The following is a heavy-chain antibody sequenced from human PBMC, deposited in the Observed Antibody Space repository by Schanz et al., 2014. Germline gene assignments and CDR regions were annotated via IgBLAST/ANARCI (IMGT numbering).Heavy chain of an antibody. V-gene: IGHV3-23*04. Sequence: EVQLVESGGGLVQPGGSLRLSCAASGFTFSAYAMTWVRQIPGKGLEWVSAISASGGTTYYADSVKGRFTISRDNSKNTLYLQMNGLRVEDTAVYYCARGGPAYYFDDWGQGTLVTVSS. CDR2: ISASGGTT. J-gene: IGHJ4*02. CDR3: ARGGPAYYFDD. CDR1: GFTFSAYA.